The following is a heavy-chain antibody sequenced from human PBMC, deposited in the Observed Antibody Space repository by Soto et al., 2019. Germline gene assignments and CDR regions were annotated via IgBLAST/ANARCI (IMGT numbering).Heavy chain of an antibody. CDR2: ISGSGGST. D-gene: IGHD3-3*01. J-gene: IGHJ5*02. CDR3: AKVGITIFGVVIKTPNWFDP. CDR1: GFTFSSYA. V-gene: IGHV3-23*01. Sequence: GGSLRLSCAASGFTFSSYAMSWVRQAPGKGLEWVSAISGSGGSTYYADSVKGRFTISRDNSKNTLYLQMNSLRAEDTAVYYCAKVGITIFGVVIKTPNWFDPWGQGTLVTVSS.